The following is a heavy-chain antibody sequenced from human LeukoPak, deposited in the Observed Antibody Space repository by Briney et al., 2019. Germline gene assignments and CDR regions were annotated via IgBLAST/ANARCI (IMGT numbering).Heavy chain of an antibody. CDR3: ARDLVGSSDH. CDR1: GFIFGNNG. D-gene: IGHD3-10*01. V-gene: IGHV3-7*01. CDR2: IERDGSEE. Sequence: PGGSLRLSCVASGFIFGNNGMSWLRQAPEKGLEWVAQIERDGSEEHYVDSVKGRFTISRDNAKNSVFLQMNSLRVEDTAVYYCARDLVGSSDHWGQGTLVTVSS. J-gene: IGHJ4*02.